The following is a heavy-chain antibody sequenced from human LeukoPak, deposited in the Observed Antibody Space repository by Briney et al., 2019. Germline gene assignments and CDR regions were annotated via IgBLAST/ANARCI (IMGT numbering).Heavy chain of an antibody. CDR1: GYTFTSYG. V-gene: IGHV1-18*01. CDR3: ARSYCSGGSCYSWFYYYYGMDV. CDR2: VSAYNGNT. D-gene: IGHD2-15*01. J-gene: IGHJ6*02. Sequence: ASVKVSCKASGYTFTSYGISWVRQAPGQGLEWMGWVSAYNGNTNYAQKLQGRVTMTTDTSTSTAYMELRSLRSDDTAVYYCARSYCSGGSCYSWFYYYYGMDVWGQGTTVTVSS.